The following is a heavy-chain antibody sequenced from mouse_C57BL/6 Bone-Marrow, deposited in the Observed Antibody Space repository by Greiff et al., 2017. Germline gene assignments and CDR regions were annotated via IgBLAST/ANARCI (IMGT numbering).Heavy chain of an antibody. CDR1: GYTFTSYW. V-gene: IGHV1-64*01. Sequence: VQLQQPGAELVKPGASVKLSCKASGYTFTSYWMYWVKQRPGQGLEWIGMIHPNSGSTNYNEKFKSKATLTVDKSSSTAYMQLSSLTSEDSAVYYCARGTYYGSSYPDYWGQGTTLTVSS. D-gene: IGHD1-1*01. CDR2: IHPNSGST. J-gene: IGHJ2*01. CDR3: ARGTYYGSSYPDY.